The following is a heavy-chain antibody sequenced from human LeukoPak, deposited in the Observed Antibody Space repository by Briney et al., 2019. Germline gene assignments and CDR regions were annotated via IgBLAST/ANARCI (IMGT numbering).Heavy chain of an antibody. J-gene: IGHJ4*02. CDR3: AREELGYCSGGSCYPPPFDY. D-gene: IGHD2-15*01. CDR2: ISYDGSNK. Sequence: PGGSLRLSCAASGFTFSSYAMHWVRQAPGKGLEWVAVISYDGSNKYHADSVKGRFTISRDNSKNTLYLQMNSLRAEDTAVYYCAREELGYCSGGSCYPPPFDYWGQGTLVTVSS. V-gene: IGHV3-30*04. CDR1: GFTFSSYA.